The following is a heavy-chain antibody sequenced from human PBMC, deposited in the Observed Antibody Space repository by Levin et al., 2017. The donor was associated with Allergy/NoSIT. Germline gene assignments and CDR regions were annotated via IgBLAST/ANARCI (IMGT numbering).Heavy chain of an antibody. V-gene: IGHV3-23*01. CDR1: GFTFSTYG. CDR3: AKPLVGITRGFDY. CDR2: ISDGGAT. J-gene: IGHJ4*02. Sequence: GESLKISCAASGFTFSTYGMNWVRQAPGKGLEWDSAISDGGATYYADSVKGRVTISRDNSKNTLYLQMNSLRADDTAVYYCAKPLVGITRGFDYWGQGTLLTVSS. D-gene: IGHD2-21*01.